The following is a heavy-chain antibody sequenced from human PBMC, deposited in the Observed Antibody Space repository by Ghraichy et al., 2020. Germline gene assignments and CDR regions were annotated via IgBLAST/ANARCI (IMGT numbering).Heavy chain of an antibody. CDR3: VRGRLFEYSSTRFDY. CDR2: IYYSGST. CDR1: GGSVSSGSYY. V-gene: IGHV4-61*01. Sequence: SETLSLTCTVSGGSVSSGSYYWSWIRQPPGKGLEWIGYIYYSGSTNYNPSLKSRVTISVDTSKNQFSLKLSSVTAADTAVYYCVRGRLFEYSSTRFDYCGQGTLVTVSS. J-gene: IGHJ4*02. D-gene: IGHD6-6*01.